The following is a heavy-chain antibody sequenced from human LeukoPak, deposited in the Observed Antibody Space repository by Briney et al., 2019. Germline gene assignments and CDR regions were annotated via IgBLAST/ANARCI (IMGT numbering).Heavy chain of an antibody. V-gene: IGHV3-23*01. CDR2: TNSGGTTA. Sequence: GGSLRLSCATSGFPFSDFSMTWVRQAPGKGLEWISTTNSGGTTAYYAESVKGRFTISRDNFKNALYLQMSGLRVEDTAIYYCAKQSYARSLGEGGPGTLVTVSS. D-gene: IGHD3-10*02. CDR1: GFPFSDFS. CDR3: AKQSYARSLGE. J-gene: IGHJ4*02.